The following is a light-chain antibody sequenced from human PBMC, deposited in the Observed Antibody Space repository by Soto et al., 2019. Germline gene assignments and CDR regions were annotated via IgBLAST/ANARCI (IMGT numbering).Light chain of an antibody. CDR2: ESS. Sequence: AIQMTQSPSSLSASVGDRVTISCRASQGIGNALGWYQQKPGKAPKVLIYESSLLQSGVPSRFSGSGSGTDFTLTISSLQPEDFATYYCQHFKSFPITFGQGTRLEN. J-gene: IGKJ5*01. CDR1: QGIGNA. V-gene: IGKV1-13*02. CDR3: QHFKSFPIT.